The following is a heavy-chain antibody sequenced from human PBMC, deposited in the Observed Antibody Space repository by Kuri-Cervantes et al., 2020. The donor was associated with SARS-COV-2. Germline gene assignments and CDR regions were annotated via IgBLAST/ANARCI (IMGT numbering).Heavy chain of an antibody. CDR1: GYSFTSYW. CDR2: IYPGDSDT. V-gene: IGHV5-51*01. Sequence: KVSCKGSGYSFTSYWIGWVRQMPGKGLEWMGIIYPGDSDTRYSPSFQGQVTISADKSISTAYLQWSSLKASDTAMYYCARHASNYDFWSGYYPPGGGMDVWGQGTMVPVSS. D-gene: IGHD3-3*01. CDR3: ARHASNYDFWSGYYPPGGGMDV. J-gene: IGHJ6*02.